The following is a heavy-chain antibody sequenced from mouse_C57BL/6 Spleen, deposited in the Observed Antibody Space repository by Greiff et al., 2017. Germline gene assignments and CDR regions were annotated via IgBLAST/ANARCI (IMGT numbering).Heavy chain of an antibody. V-gene: IGHV1-52*01. J-gene: IGHJ1*03. D-gene: IGHD1-1*01. CDR2: IDPSDSET. CDR1: GYTFTSYW. CDR3: SRLITTVVANWYFDV. Sequence: VQLQQPGAELVRPGSSVKLSCKASGYTFTSYWMHWVKQRPIQGLEWFGNIDPSDSETHYNQKFKDKATLTVDKSSSTAYMQLSSLTSEDAAVYYCSRLITTVVANWYFDVWGTGTTVTVSS.